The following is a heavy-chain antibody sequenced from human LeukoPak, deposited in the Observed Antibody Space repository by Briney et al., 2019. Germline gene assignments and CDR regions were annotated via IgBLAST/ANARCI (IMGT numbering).Heavy chain of an antibody. CDR1: GHTLTELS. V-gene: IGHV1-24*01. J-gene: IGHJ3*02. Sequence: GASVKVSCKVSGHTLTELSMHWVRQAPGKGLEWMGGFDPEDGETIYAQKFQGRVTMTEDTSTDTAYMELSSLRSEDTAVYYCATFTAPLRVGGSYSDAFDIWGQGTMVTVSS. CDR2: FDPEDGET. D-gene: IGHD1-26*01. CDR3: ATFTAPLRVGGSYSDAFDI.